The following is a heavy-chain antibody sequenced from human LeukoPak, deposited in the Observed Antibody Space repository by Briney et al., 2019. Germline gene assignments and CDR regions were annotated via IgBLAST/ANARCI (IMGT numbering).Heavy chain of an antibody. CDR3: ATSHCTAGSCNWFDP. J-gene: IGHJ5*02. CDR2: MYGGDRT. V-gene: IGHV3-66*01. D-gene: IGHD2-8*02. Sequence: GGSLRLSCAASRFNVSSNYMSWVRQAPGKGLEWVSFMYGGDRTYYADSVKGRFTMSRDDMKRTVYLQMDSLRTEDTAVYYCATSHCTAGSCNWFDPWGQGTLVTVSP. CDR1: RFNVSSNY.